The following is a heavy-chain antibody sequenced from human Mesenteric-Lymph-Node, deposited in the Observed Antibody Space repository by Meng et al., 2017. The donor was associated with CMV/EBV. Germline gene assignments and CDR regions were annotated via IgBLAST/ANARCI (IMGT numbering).Heavy chain of an antibody. V-gene: IGHV3-48*01. D-gene: IGHD2-21*01. Sequence: GGSLRLSCAASGFTFSSYAMNWVRQAPGKGLDWVSYISSSSSTIYYADSVKGRFTISRDNSKNTLYLQMNSLRAEDTAVYYCARGIYCGGDCSKGFDPWGQGTLVTVSS. J-gene: IGHJ5*02. CDR3: ARGIYCGGDCSKGFDP. CDR1: GFTFSSYA. CDR2: ISSSSSTI.